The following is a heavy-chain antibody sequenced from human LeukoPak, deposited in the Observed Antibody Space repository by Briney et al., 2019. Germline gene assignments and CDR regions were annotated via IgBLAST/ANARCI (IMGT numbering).Heavy chain of an antibody. V-gene: IGHV3-23*01. Sequence: GGSLRLSCAASGFTFSSYAMSWVRQAPGKGLEWVSAISGSGGSTYYADSVKGRFTISRDNAKNSLYLQMNSLRAEDTAVYYCARGFTVVTPLDYWGQGTLVTVSS. CDR2: ISGSGGST. CDR1: GFTFSSYA. J-gene: IGHJ4*02. CDR3: ARGFTVVTPLDY. D-gene: IGHD4-23*01.